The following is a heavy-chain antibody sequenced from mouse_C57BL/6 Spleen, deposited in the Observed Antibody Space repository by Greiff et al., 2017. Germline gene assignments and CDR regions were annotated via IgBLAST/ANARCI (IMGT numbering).Heavy chain of an antibody. CDR3: AIPLLSVKGYFDY. CDR2: IHPNSGST. Sequence: QVQLQQPGAELVKPGASVKLSCKASGYTFTSYWMHWVKQRPGQGLEWIGMIHPNSGSTNYNEKFKSKATLTVDKSSSTAYMQLSSLTSEDSAVYYCAIPLLSVKGYFDYWGQGTTLTVSS. J-gene: IGHJ2*01. CDR1: GYTFTSYW. V-gene: IGHV1-64*01. D-gene: IGHD2-14*01.